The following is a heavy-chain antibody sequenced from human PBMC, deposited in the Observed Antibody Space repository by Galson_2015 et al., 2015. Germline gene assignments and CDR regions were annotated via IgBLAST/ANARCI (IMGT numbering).Heavy chain of an antibody. Sequence: SLRLSCAASGFTFDDYAMHWVRQAPGKGLEWVSSISWHSAFIDYADSVKGRFTMSRDNAKNSLYPQMNSLRAEDTALYYCAKDTWSATGTTGGFDYWGQGTLVTVSS. V-gene: IGHV3-9*01. D-gene: IGHD1-7*01. CDR2: ISWHSAFI. CDR3: AKDTWSATGTTGGFDY. CDR1: GFTFDDYA. J-gene: IGHJ4*02.